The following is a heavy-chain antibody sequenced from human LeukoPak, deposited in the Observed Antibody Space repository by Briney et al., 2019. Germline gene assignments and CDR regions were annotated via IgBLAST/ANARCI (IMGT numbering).Heavy chain of an antibody. CDR1: GFTFSNYA. V-gene: IGHV3-23*01. D-gene: IGHD1/OR15-1a*01. CDR2: ISGSGGSA. Sequence: PGGSLRLSCAASGFTFSNYAMTWVRQAPGKGLEWVSTISGSGGSAYYAHSVKGRFTISRDNSKNTLYLQINSLTAEDTALYYCARGPLNTFGVDAWGHGTTVTVSS. J-gene: IGHJ6*02. CDR3: ARGPLNTFGVDA.